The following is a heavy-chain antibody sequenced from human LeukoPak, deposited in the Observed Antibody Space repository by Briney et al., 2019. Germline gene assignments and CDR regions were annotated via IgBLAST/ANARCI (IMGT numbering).Heavy chain of an antibody. CDR2: IYYSGST. V-gene: IGHV4-59*01. J-gene: IGHJ4*02. Sequence: SSGTLSLTCTVSGGSISSYYWSWIRQPPGKGLEWIGYIYYSGSTNYNPSLKSRVTISLDTSKSQFSLKLTSVTAADTAVYYCARSGGYSSPQNYWGQGTLVTVSS. CDR1: GGSISSYY. D-gene: IGHD6-19*01. CDR3: ARSGGYSSPQNY.